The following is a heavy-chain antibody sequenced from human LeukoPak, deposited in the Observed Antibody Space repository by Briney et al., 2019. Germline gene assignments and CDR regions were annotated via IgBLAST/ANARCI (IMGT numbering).Heavy chain of an antibody. V-gene: IGHV3-15*01. CDR1: GFTFSNAW. Sequence: GGSLRLSCAASGFTFSNAWMSWVRQAPGKGLEWVGRIKSKTDGGTTDYAAPVKGRFTISRDDSKNTLYLQMNSLKTEDTAVYYCTTDFNSAARPDFEVDYWGQGTLVTVSS. D-gene: IGHD6-6*01. J-gene: IGHJ4*02. CDR2: IKSKTDGGTT. CDR3: TTDFNSAARPDFEVDY.